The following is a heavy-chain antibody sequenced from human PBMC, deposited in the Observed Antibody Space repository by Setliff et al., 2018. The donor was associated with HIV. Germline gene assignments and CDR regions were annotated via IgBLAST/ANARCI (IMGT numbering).Heavy chain of an antibody. Sequence: ASVKVSCKVSGYTLTELSIHWVRQPPGQGLEWMGGFDPENGEAIYAQKFQDRVTMTEDTSTDTAYMEVNSLRSEDTAVYYCATFYKLTGTTSFDFWAREPWSPSPQ. V-gene: IGHV1-24*01. J-gene: IGHJ4*02. CDR2: FDPENGEA. CDR1: GYTLTELS. CDR3: ATFYKLTGTTSFDF. D-gene: IGHD1-20*01.